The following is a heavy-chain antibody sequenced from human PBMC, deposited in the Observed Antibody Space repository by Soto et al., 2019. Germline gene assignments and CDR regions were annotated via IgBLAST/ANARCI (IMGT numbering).Heavy chain of an antibody. CDR1: GFTFSDYY. D-gene: IGHD6-6*01. Sequence: PGGSLRLSCAASGFTFSDYYMSWIRQAPGKGLEWLSYISSSGDTIYYADSVKGRFTLSRDDAKNSVYLQMNSLRTDDTAVYYCASGSSPFTYWGQGTLVTVLL. CDR2: ISSSGDTI. V-gene: IGHV3-11*01. CDR3: ASGSSPFTY. J-gene: IGHJ4*02.